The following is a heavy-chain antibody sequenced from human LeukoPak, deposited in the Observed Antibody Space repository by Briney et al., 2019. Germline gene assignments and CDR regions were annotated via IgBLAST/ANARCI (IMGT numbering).Heavy chain of an antibody. Sequence: SETLSLTCTVSGASIRSYYWSWIRQAPGKGLEWVGFISYSGYTSYSPSLKSRVAISVDTPKSQFSLRLTSMTVADTAIYYCARGRNDNGGMFFDSWAQGTLVNVSS. D-gene: IGHD4-23*01. CDR1: GASIRSYY. J-gene: IGHJ4*02. CDR2: ISYSGYT. V-gene: IGHV4-59*01. CDR3: ARGRNDNGGMFFDS.